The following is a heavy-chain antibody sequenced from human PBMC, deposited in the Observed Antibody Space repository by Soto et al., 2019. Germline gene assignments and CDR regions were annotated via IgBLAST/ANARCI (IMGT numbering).Heavy chain of an antibody. D-gene: IGHD3-3*01. CDR3: ARWSGRSGYLAY. CDR2: IIPIFGTA. J-gene: IGHJ4*02. Sequence: QVQLVQSGSEVKKPGSSVKVSCKASGGTFSSYASSWVRQAPGQGLEWMGGIIPIFGTANYAQKFQGRVTITADESTSTAYMELSSLSSEDTAVDYCARWSGRSGYLAYWCQGTLVTVSS. CDR1: GGTFSSYA. V-gene: IGHV1-69*01.